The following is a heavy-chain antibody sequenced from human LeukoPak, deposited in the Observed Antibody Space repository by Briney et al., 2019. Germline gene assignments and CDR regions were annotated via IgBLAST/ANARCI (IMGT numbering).Heavy chain of an antibody. CDR1: GGSISSYY. Sequence: PSETLSLTCTVSGGSISSYYWSWIRQSPGKGLEWIANIFYSGSPNYNPSLKSRVTISFDTSKNQFSLKLSSVTAADTAVYYCARATVTTGGRWFDPWGQGTLVTVSS. V-gene: IGHV4-59*12. CDR3: ARATVTTGGRWFDP. CDR2: IFYSGSP. J-gene: IGHJ5*02. D-gene: IGHD4-17*01.